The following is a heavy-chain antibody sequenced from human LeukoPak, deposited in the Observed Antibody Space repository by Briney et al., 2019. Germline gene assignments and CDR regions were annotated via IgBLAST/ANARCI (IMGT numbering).Heavy chain of an antibody. CDR1: GVTFSNAW. Sequence: GGSLRLSCAASGVTFSNAWMSWVRQAPGKGLEWVGRIKSKTDGGTTDYAAPVKGRSTISRDDSKNTLYLQMNSLKTEDTAVYYCTTVIHCGGDCYPGYFDYWGQGTLVTVSS. CDR3: TTVIHCGGDCYPGYFDY. J-gene: IGHJ4*02. V-gene: IGHV3-15*01. D-gene: IGHD2-21*02. CDR2: IKSKTDGGTT.